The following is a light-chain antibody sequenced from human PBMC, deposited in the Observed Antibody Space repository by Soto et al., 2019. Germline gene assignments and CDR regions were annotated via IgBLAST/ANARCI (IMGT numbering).Light chain of an antibody. Sequence: QSALTQPPSASGSPGQSVTISCTGTSSDVGGYNYVSWYQQHPGKAPKLMIYEVTKRPSGVPDRFSGSKSGNTASLTVSGFQAEDEADYYCSSYAGSRDVFGTGTKLTVL. CDR2: EVT. V-gene: IGLV2-8*01. J-gene: IGLJ1*01. CDR1: SSDVGGYNY. CDR3: SSYAGSRDV.